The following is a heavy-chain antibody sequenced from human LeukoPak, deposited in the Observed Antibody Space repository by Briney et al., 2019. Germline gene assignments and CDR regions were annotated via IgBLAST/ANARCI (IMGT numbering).Heavy chain of an antibody. CDR2: INNRGSA. Sequence: KASETLSLTCAVYGGSFSGDYWSWIRHPPGKGLGWMGEINNRGSANYNPSLKSRVPISVDTSKNQFPLKLNVVTATDTAAYDCPRAGYCRSTSSYFRFDPWGDGALVTVSS. J-gene: IGHJ5*02. D-gene: IGHD2-2*01. CDR3: PRAGYCRSTSSYFRFDP. CDR1: GGSFSGDY. V-gene: IGHV4-34*01.